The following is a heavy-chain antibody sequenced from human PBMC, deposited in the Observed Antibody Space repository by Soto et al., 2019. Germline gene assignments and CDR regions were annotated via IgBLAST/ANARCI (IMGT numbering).Heavy chain of an antibody. V-gene: IGHV3-72*01. D-gene: IGHD1-26*01. CDR2: IRNKAKRNSI. CDR1: GFTFSDHH. Sequence: GGSLRLSCAAFGFTFSDHHMDWVRQAPGEGLELIARIRNKAKRNSIDYAASVRGRFTISRDASNSSVYLQMSSLKTEDTSVYYCAKMSIGSNGRAYWGQGTLVTVS. CDR3: AKMSIGSNGRAY. J-gene: IGHJ4*02.